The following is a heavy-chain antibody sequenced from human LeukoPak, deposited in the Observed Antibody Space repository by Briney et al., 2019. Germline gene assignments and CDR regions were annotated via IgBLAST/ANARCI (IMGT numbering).Heavy chain of an antibody. D-gene: IGHD5-12*01. Sequence: SQTLSLTCADSGGSISSGGYSWSWIRQPPGKGLEWIGYIYHSGSTYYNPSLKSRVTISVDRSKNQFSLKLSSVTAADTAVYYCARGDSGYDSIDHYFDYWGQGTLVTVSS. V-gene: IGHV4-30-2*01. CDR2: IYHSGST. J-gene: IGHJ4*02. CDR1: GGSISSGGYS. CDR3: ARGDSGYDSIDHYFDY.